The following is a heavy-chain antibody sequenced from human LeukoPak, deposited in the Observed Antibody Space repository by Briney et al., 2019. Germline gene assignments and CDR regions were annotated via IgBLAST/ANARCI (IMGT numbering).Heavy chain of an antibody. CDR2: INTDGSST. V-gene: IGHV3-74*01. J-gene: IGHJ4*02. D-gene: IGHD1-26*01. CDR1: GFTFSNYW. Sequence: PGGSLRLSCAASGFTFSNYWMHWVRQAPGKGLVWVSRINTDGSSTTYADSVKGRFTISRDNAKNTLYLQMNSLRAEDTAVYYCARILVGTALDPGWGQGTLATVSS. CDR3: ARILVGTALDPG.